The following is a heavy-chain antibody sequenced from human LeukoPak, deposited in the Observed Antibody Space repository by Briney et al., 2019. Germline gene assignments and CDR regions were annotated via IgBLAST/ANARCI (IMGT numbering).Heavy chain of an antibody. CDR1: GGSVSSDSYY. Sequence: SETLSLTCTVSGGSVSSDSYYWSWIRQPPGKGLEWIGYIYYSGSTNYNPSLKSRVTISVDTSKNQFSLKLSSVTAADTAVYYCARVRGYSSSWYWFDPWGQGTLVTVSS. CDR2: IYYSGST. D-gene: IGHD6-13*01. V-gene: IGHV4-61*01. J-gene: IGHJ5*02. CDR3: ARVRGYSSSWYWFDP.